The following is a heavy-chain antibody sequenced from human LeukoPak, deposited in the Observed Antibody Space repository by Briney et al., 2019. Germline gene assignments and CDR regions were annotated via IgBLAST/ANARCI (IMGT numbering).Heavy chain of an antibody. CDR2: INPNSGGT. D-gene: IGHD1-26*01. CDR3: ARGRGGVGATTY. V-gene: IGHV1-2*02. CDR1: GYTFTGYY. J-gene: IGHJ4*02. Sequence: ASVKVSCKASGYTFTGYYMHWVRQAPGQGLEWMGWINPNSGGTNYAQKFQGRVTITRDTSISTAYMELSRLRSDDTAVYYCARGRGGVGATTYWGQGTLVTVSS.